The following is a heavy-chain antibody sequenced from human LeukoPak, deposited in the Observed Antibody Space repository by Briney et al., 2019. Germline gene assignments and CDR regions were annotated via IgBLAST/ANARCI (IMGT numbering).Heavy chain of an antibody. Sequence: SETLSLTCTVSGGSISSYYWSWIRQSAGKGLEWIGRIYKNGGTYYNPSLKSRVTMSVDTSKNQFSLKLNSVTAADTALYYCARDREWLIPGYFDLWGRGSLVTVSS. V-gene: IGHV4-4*07. CDR3: ARDREWLIPGYFDL. J-gene: IGHJ2*01. CDR2: IYKNGGT. CDR1: GGSISSYY. D-gene: IGHD6-19*01.